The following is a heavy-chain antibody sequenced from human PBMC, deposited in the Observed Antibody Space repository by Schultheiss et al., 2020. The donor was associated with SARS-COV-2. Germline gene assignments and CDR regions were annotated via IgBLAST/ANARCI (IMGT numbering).Heavy chain of an antibody. CDR3: ARRRVVPASSSLPYYYYMDV. CDR1: GYTFTSYW. CDR2: IYPGDSDT. V-gene: IGHV5-51*01. J-gene: IGHJ6*03. Sequence: KVSCKASGYTFTSYWIGWVRQMPGKGLEWMGIIYPGDSDTRYSPSFQGQVTISADKSISTAYLQWSSLKASDTAMYYCARRRVVPASSSLPYYYYMDVWGKGTTVTVSS. D-gene: IGHD2-2*01.